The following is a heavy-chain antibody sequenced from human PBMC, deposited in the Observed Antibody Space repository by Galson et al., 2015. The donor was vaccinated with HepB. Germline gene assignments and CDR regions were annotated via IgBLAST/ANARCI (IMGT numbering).Heavy chain of an antibody. CDR2: IKQDGSET. CDR1: GFTFSSYG. D-gene: IGHD2-2*01. J-gene: IGHJ3*02. CDR3: ERELVGLTSGRGAFDI. Sequence: SLRLSCAASGFTFSSYGMSWVRQAPGKGLEWVANIKQDGSETYYVDSVKGRFTISRDNAKNSLYLQMNSLRAEDTAVYYCERELVGLTSGRGAFDIWGQGTMVTVSS. V-gene: IGHV3-7*03.